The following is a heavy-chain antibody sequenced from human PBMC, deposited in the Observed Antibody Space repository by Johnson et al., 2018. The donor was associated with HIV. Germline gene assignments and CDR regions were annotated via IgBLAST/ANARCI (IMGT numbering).Heavy chain of an antibody. D-gene: IGHD6-19*01. CDR2: ISYDGSNK. Sequence: VQLVESGGGVVQPGRSLRLSCAASGFTFSSYAMHWVRQAPGKGLEWVAVISYDGSNKYYADSVKGRITISRDNAKNTLYLQMNSLRAEDTAVYYCAREPGYSSGPDAFDLWGQGTMVTVSS. CDR1: GFTFSSYA. CDR3: AREPGYSSGPDAFDL. V-gene: IGHV3-30*04. J-gene: IGHJ3*01.